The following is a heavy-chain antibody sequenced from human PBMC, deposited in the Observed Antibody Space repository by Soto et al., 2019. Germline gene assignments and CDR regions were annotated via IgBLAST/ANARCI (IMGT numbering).Heavy chain of an antibody. V-gene: IGHV3-33*01. CDR1: GFTFSSFG. CDR3: ARDLAGGRYFDY. J-gene: IGHJ4*02. D-gene: IGHD2-15*01. CDR2: IYYDGTNK. Sequence: QVHLIESGGGVVQPGRSLRLSCATSGFTFSSFGMHWVRQAPGKGLEWVSFIYYDGTNKYHADSVKGRFTISRDNSKNTLYLQMNSLRAEDTAVYYCARDLAGGRYFDYWGQGTLVTVSS.